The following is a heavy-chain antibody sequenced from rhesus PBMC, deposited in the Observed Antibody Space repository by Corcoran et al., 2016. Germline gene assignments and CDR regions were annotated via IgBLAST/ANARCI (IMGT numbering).Heavy chain of an antibody. D-gene: IGHD3S6*01. CDR2: IDPSDSDT. V-gene: IGHV5-20*01. CDR3: AKMAHPLTYFDY. CDR1: GYSFTSYW. Sequence: EVQLVQSGAEVKRPGESLKTSCKTSGYSFTSYWISWVRPMPGKGREWMGAIDPSDSDTRYNPSFQGQVTISADKSISTAYLQWSRLKASDTATYYCAKMAHPLTYFDYWGQGVLVTVSS. J-gene: IGHJ4*01.